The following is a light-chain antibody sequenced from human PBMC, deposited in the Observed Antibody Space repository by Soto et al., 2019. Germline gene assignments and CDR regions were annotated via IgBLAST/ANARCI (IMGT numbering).Light chain of an antibody. CDR3: QQGYNFPRA. CDR1: QPISSW. V-gene: IGKV1-12*01. CDR2: PAS. Sequence: IQMTQSPSTISASFGDRVTITCRASQPISSWLAWYQQVPGQAPYLLIYPASTLQSGAPSRFSGSGSGTDFTLTINSLQPEDFATYFCQQGYNFPRAFGQGNKVDIK. J-gene: IGKJ1*01.